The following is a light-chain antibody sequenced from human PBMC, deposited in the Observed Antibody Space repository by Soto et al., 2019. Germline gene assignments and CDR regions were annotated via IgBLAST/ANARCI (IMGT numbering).Light chain of an antibody. V-gene: IGKV1-8*01. CDR3: QKYNSAPRT. CDR2: AAS. J-gene: IGKJ1*01. CDR1: QGISSY. Sequence: AIRMTQSPSSFSSSTGDRVTITCGASQGISSYLAWYQQKPGKAPKLLIYAASTLQSGVPSRFSGSGSGTDFTLTISSLQPEDVATYYCQKYNSAPRTFGQGTKVDIK.